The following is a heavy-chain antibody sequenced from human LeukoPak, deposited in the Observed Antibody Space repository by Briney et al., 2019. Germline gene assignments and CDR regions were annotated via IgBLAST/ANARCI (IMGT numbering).Heavy chain of an antibody. CDR1: GGSISSSSYY. J-gene: IGHJ3*02. CDR3: ARQYGGSSKSFDSNAFDI. D-gene: IGHD4-23*01. V-gene: IGHV4-39*07. CDR2: IYYSGST. Sequence: SETLSLTCTVSGGSISSSSYYWGWIRQPPGKGLQWIGSIYYSGSTYYNPSLKSRVTMSVDTSKNQFSLKLSSVTAADTAVYYCARQYGGSSKSFDSNAFDIWSQGTMVTVSS.